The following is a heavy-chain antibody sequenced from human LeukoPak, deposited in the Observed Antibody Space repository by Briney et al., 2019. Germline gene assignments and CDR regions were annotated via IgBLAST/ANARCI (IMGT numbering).Heavy chain of an antibody. CDR2: INPNSGGT. CDR1: GYTFTSYG. CDR3: ARDRSYNWFDP. V-gene: IGHV1-2*02. Sequence: ASVKVSCKASGYTFTSYGISWVRQAPGQGLEWMGWINPNSGGTNYAQKFQGRVTMTRDTSISTAYMELSRLRSDDTAVYYCARDRSYNWFDPWGQGTLVTVSS. J-gene: IGHJ5*02.